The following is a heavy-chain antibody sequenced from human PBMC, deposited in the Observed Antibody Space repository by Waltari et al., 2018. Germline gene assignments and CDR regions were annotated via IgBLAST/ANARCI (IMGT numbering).Heavy chain of an antibody. V-gene: IGHV3-30-3*01. J-gene: IGHJ4*02. CDR2: ISYDGSNK. Sequence: QVQLVESGGGVVQPGRSLRLSCAASGFTFSSYAMHWVRQAPGKGLEWVAVISYDGSNKYYADSVKGRFTSSRDNSKNTLYLQMNSLRAEDTAVYYCARDSAPYGSGSRAFGYWGQGTLVTVSS. D-gene: IGHD3-10*01. CDR3: ARDSAPYGSGSRAFGY. CDR1: GFTFSSYA.